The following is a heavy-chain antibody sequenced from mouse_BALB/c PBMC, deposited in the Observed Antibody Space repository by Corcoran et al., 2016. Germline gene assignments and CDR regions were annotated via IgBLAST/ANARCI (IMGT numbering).Heavy chain of an antibody. V-gene: IGHV1-69*02. Sequence: QVQLQQPGAELVKPGAPLKLSCKASGYTFTSYWMNWVKQRPGRGLAWIGRIDPSDSETHYNQNFKDKATLTVDKSSSTSYIQLSSLTSEDSAVYYCARDGYTYYFDYWGQGTTLTVS. D-gene: IGHD2-3*01. CDR3: ARDGYTYYFDY. J-gene: IGHJ2*01. CDR2: IDPSDSET. CDR1: GYTFTSYW.